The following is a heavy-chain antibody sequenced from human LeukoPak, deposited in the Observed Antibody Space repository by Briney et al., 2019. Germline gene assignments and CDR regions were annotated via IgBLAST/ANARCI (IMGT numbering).Heavy chain of an antibody. Sequence: PGGSLRLSCAASGFTFSGYGMHWVRQAPGKGLEWVALISYDGSYKYYADSVKGRFTISRDNSKNTLYLQMNSLRAEDTALYYCAKADYDILTGYKGMDVWGQGTTVTVSS. CDR2: ISYDGSYK. CDR1: GFTFSGYG. CDR3: AKADYDILTGYKGMDV. D-gene: IGHD3-9*01. J-gene: IGHJ6*02. V-gene: IGHV3-30*18.